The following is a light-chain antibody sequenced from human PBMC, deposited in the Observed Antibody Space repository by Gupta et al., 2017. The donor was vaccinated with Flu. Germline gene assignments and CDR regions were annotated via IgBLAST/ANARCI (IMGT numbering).Light chain of an antibody. CDR3: QQDESYSSST. V-gene: IGKV1-5*03. CDR2: KAS. Sequence: DIQMTQSPSTLSASVGDRITITCRASQSISTYLAWYKQKPGEAPKLLIYKASRLYSGVPSRFSGSGCGKELTLSISSRQPDDIAAYYCQQDESYSSSTFGQGTKMEIK. CDR1: QSISTY. J-gene: IGKJ2*02.